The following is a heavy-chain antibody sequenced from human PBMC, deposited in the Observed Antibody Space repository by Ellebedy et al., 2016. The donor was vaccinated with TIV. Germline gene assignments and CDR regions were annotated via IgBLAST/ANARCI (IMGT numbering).Heavy chain of an antibody. V-gene: IGHV4-30-4*02. CDR3: AMTYSDIWGWFDP. CDR1: GGSISSGDYY. CDR2: IYYSGST. D-gene: IGHD6-13*01. Sequence: SETLSLXXTVSGGSISSGDYYWSWIRQPPGKGLEWIGYIYYSGSTYYNPSLKSRVTISVDTSKNQFSLNLSSVTAADTAVYYCAMTYSDIWGWFDPWGQGTLVTVSS. J-gene: IGHJ5*02.